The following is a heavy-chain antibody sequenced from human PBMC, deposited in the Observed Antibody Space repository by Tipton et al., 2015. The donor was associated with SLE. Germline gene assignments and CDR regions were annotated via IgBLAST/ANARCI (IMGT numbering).Heavy chain of an antibody. V-gene: IGHV4-34*01. D-gene: IGHD3-22*01. J-gene: IGHJ3*02. CDR3: AGIDYYHTGGAEAFDI. CDR2: INDSGTR. CDR1: GGSFNNYY. Sequence: LRLSCGVFGGSFNNYYWTWIRQAPGKGLEWIGEINDSGTRKYNPSLESRVTISLDTSRNQFSLQLNSATAADTAVYYCAGIDYYHTGGAEAFDIWGQGTMVTVSS.